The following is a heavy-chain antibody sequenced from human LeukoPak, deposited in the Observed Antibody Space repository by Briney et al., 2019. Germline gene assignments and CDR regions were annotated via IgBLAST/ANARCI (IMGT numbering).Heavy chain of an antibody. V-gene: IGHV1-18*01. D-gene: IGHD6-19*01. CDR3: ARDQWLIPFDY. CDR1: GYTFTSYG. CDR2: ISAYNGNT. J-gene: IGHJ4*02. Sequence: ASVTVSFKASGYTFTSYGISWVRQAPGQGLEWMGWISAYNGNTNCAQKLQGRVTMTTDTSTSTAYMELRSLRSGDTAVYYCARDQWLIPFDYWGQGTLVTVSS.